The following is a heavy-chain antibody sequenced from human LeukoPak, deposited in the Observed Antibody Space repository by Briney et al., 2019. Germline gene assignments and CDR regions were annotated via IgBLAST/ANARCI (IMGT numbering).Heavy chain of an antibody. CDR1: GDSISSSSYF. J-gene: IGHJ4*02. Sequence: SETLSLTCTISGDSISSSSYFWGWLRQSPGKGLEWIGTIYYSGTTYYNPSLKSRATISADTSKKQFFLKLTSVTAADAAVYYCARQLSSWPIDYWGQGTLVTVSS. CDR2: IYYSGTT. D-gene: IGHD6-13*01. CDR3: ARQLSSWPIDY. V-gene: IGHV4-39*01.